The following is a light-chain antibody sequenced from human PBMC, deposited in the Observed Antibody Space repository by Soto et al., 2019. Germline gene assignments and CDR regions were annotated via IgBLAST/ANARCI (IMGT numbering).Light chain of an antibody. CDR1: QTITTW. CDR2: DVS. Sequence: DIQMTQSPSTLSASVGDRVTITCRASQTITTWLAWYQQKPGKAPKLLIYDVSNLESGVPSRFSGSGSGTEFTLTISSLHPDDVATYYCQQYSTFWTFGQGTKVEIK. CDR3: QQYSTFWT. J-gene: IGKJ1*01. V-gene: IGKV1-5*01.